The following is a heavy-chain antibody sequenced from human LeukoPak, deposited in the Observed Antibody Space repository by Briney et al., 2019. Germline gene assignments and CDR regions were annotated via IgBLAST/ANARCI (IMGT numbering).Heavy chain of an antibody. J-gene: IGHJ4*02. V-gene: IGHV3-23*01. CDR1: GFTFSSYG. Sequence: GGSLRLSCAASGFTFSSYGMSWVRQAPGKGLEWVSAISGSGGSTYYADSVKGRFTISRDNAKNSLYLQMNSLRAEDTAVYYCAREPTYSSSWYTTCDFWGQGTLVTVSS. D-gene: IGHD6-13*01. CDR2: ISGSGGST. CDR3: AREPTYSSSWYTTCDF.